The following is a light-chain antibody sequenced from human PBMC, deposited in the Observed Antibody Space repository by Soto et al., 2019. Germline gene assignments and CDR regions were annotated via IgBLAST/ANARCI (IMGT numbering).Light chain of an antibody. CDR2: EVS. V-gene: IGLV2-14*01. CDR1: SSDVGGYNY. Sequence: QSALTQPASASGSPGQSITISCTGTSSDVGGYNYVSWYQQHPGKAPKLMIYEVSNRPSGVPNRFSGSKSGNTASLTISGLQAEVEVDYYCSSYTISSTRVFGGGTKLTVL. J-gene: IGLJ3*02. CDR3: SSYTISSTRV.